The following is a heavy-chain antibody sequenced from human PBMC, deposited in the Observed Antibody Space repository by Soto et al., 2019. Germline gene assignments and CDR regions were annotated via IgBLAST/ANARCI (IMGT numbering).Heavy chain of an antibody. CDR3: ARQSRVRDYYDSSGYYYGGGDFDY. CDR2: IYYSGTT. V-gene: IGHV4-39*01. D-gene: IGHD3-22*01. Sequence: QLQLQESGPGLVKPSETLSLTCTVSGGSISSSSYYWGWIRQPPGKGLEWIGSIYYSGTTYYNPSLKSRVTYSVETSKNQFSLKLSSVTAADTAVYYCARQSRVRDYYDSSGYYYGGGDFDYWGQGTLVTVSS. CDR1: GGSISSSSYY. J-gene: IGHJ4*02.